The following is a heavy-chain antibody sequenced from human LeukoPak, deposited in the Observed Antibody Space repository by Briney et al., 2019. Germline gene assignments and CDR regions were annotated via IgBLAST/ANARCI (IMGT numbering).Heavy chain of an antibody. J-gene: IGHJ6*02. CDR1: GYTFTSYG. Sequence: ASVKVSCKASGYTFTSYGISWVRQAPGQGLEWMGWISAYNGNTNYAQKLQGRVTMTTDTSTSTAYMELSRLRSDDTAVYYCARDQVWFGENYYGSGTYYYGMDVWGQGTTVTVSS. CDR3: ARDQVWFGENYYGSGTYYYGMDV. CDR2: ISAYNGNT. V-gene: IGHV1-18*01. D-gene: IGHD3-10*01.